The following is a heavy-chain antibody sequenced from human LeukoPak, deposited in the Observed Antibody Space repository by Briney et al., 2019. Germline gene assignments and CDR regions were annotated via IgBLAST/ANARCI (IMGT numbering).Heavy chain of an antibody. CDR2: INYEGSTT. CDR3: ATSSYGGNFGLFDY. D-gene: IGHD4-23*01. CDR1: GFTFSRYS. J-gene: IGHJ4*02. Sequence: GGSLRLSCAASGFTFSRYSMNWVRQAPGKGLVWVSRINYEGSTTSYADSVKGRFTISRDNAKKTLYLQMNSLRAEDTTVYYCATSSYGGNFGLFDYWGQGSLVTVSS. V-gene: IGHV3-74*01.